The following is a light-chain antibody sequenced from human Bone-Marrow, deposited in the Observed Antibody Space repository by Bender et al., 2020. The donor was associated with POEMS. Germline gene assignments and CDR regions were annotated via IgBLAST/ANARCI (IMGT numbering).Light chain of an antibody. Sequence: QSALTQPASVSGSPGQSITISCTGTSSDVGTYKLVSWYQRHPGKDPKLLIFEASKRPSGVSTRFSGSRSGNTASLTISGLRAEDEADYYCAAWDAGLSGGVFGGGTKLTVL. CDR1: SSDVGTYKL. V-gene: IGLV2-14*02. J-gene: IGLJ3*02. CDR3: AAWDAGLSGGV. CDR2: EAS.